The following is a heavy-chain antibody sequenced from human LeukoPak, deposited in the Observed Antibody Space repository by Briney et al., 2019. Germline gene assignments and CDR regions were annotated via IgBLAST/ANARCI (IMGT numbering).Heavy chain of an antibody. Sequence: PGGSLRLSCAASGFTFDDYAMHWVRQAPGKGLEWVSGISWNSGSIGYADSVKGRFTISRDNAKNSLYLQMNSLRAEDTALYYCAKDIGARAGYYFDYWGQGTLVTVSS. V-gene: IGHV3-9*01. J-gene: IGHJ4*02. CDR3: AKDIGARAGYYFDY. D-gene: IGHD3-10*01. CDR2: ISWNSGSI. CDR1: GFTFDDYA.